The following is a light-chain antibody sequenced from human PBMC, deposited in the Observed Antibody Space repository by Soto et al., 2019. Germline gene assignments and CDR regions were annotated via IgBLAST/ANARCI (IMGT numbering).Light chain of an antibody. J-gene: IGLJ1*01. V-gene: IGLV2-11*01. CDR3: CSYAGSYTFVV. CDR2: DVS. CDR1: RSDVGGYNY. Sequence: QSALTQPRSVSGSPGQSVTISCTGTRSDVGGYNYVSWYQQHPGKAPKLMIYDVSKRPSGVPDRFSGSKSGNTASLTISGLQAEDEADYYCCSYAGSYTFVVFGTGTKIT.